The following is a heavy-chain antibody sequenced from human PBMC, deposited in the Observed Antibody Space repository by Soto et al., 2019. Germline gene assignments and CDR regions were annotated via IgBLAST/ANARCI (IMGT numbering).Heavy chain of an antibody. Sequence: PGGSLRLSCAASGFTFSSYGMHWVRQAPGKGLEWVAVIWYDGSNKYYADSVKGRFTISRDNSKNTLYLQMNSLRAEDTAVYYCARGKLGYCSGGSCYTFDYWGQGTLVTVSS. CDR2: IWYDGSNK. D-gene: IGHD2-15*01. J-gene: IGHJ4*02. V-gene: IGHV3-33*01. CDR3: ARGKLGYCSGGSCYTFDY. CDR1: GFTFSSYG.